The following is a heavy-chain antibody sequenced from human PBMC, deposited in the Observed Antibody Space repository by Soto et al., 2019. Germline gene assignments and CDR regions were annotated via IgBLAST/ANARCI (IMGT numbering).Heavy chain of an antibody. CDR3: ALRRGYRGYDAALDT. Sequence: EVQLVESGGGSIQPGGSLRLYCAASGFTVSGTHMTWVRQAPGKGPEWVSLLYSGGTTYYAASVKGRFTISRDNSKNTLYLHMNTLRAEDTAVYYCALRRGYRGYDAALDTWGQGTMVTVSS. CDR1: GFTVSGTH. V-gene: IGHV3-53*01. CDR2: LYSGGTT. D-gene: IGHD5-12*01. J-gene: IGHJ3*02.